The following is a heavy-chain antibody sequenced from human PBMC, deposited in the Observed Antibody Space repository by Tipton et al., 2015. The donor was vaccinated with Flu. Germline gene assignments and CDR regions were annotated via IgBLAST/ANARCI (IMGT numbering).Heavy chain of an antibody. CDR1: GFSFPDYD. CDR2: ARKYGGTT. CDR3: AKVRPDYGNNPFDS. Sequence: SLRLSCAASGFSFPDYDMHWVRQAPGKGLEWVSSARKYGGTTHYADSVQGRFTISRDDPRDTLSLQMTGLRAEDTAVYYCAKVRPDYGNNPFDSWGQGTLVLVSS. V-gene: IGHV3-23*01. J-gene: IGHJ4*02. D-gene: IGHD4-17*01.